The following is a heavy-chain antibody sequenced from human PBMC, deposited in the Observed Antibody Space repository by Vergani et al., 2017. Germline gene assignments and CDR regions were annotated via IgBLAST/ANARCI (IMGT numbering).Heavy chain of an antibody. J-gene: IGHJ5*02. CDR2: FDPEDGET. CDR3: ATDLPSSSGWYRRFDP. CDR1: GYTLTELS. Sequence: QVQLVQSGAEVQKPGASVKVSCKVSGYTLTELSMHWVRQAPGKGLEWMGGFDPEDGETIYAQKFQGRVTMTEETSTDTAYMELSSLRSEDTAVYYCATDLPSSSGWYRRFDPWGQGTLVTVSS. D-gene: IGHD6-19*01. V-gene: IGHV1-24*01.